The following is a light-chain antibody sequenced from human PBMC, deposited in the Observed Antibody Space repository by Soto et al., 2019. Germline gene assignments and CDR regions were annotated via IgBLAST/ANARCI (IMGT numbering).Light chain of an antibody. Sequence: DIQMTQSPSSLSASMGDRVSITCRASQSIGTDLNWYQQKQGKAPKLLIYGASTLQGGVPSRFSGSVSGTEFTLTISSLQPGDLATYFCQQTYSTPWTFGQGTKVDI. J-gene: IGKJ1*01. V-gene: IGKV1-39*01. CDR3: QQTYSTPWT. CDR1: QSIGTD. CDR2: GAS.